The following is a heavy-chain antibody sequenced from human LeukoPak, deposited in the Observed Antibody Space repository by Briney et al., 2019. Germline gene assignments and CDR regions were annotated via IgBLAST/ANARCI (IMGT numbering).Heavy chain of an antibody. D-gene: IGHD6-13*01. CDR2: INSDESST. V-gene: IGHV3-74*01. CDR1: GFTFSSYW. J-gene: IGHJ4*02. CDR3: ARGQQQLGSSNFDY. Sequence: GGSLRLSCAASGFTFSSYWMHWVRQAPGKGLVWVSRINSDESSTSYAGSVKGRFTISGDSAKNTLYLQMNSLRAEDTAVYYCARGQQQLGSSNFDYWGQGTLVTVSS.